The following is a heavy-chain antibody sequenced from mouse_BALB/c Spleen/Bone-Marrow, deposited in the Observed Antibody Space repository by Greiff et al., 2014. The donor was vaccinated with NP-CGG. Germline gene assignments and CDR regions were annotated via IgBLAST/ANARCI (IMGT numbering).Heavy chain of an antibody. Sequence: DVKLQESGTVLARPGASVKMSCKASGYTFTSYWMHWVKQRPGLGLEWIGAIYPGNSDTSYNQKFKGKAKLTAVTSTSTAYMELSSLTNEDSAVYYCTRYPYYYGSRNYYAMDYWGQGTSVTVSS. V-gene: IGHV1-5*01. J-gene: IGHJ4*01. D-gene: IGHD1-1*01. CDR3: TRYPYYYGSRNYYAMDY. CDR2: IYPGNSDT. CDR1: GYTFTSYW.